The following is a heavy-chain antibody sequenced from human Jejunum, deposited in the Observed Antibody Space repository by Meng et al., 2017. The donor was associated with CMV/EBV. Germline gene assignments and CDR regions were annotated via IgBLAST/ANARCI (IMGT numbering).Heavy chain of an antibody. CDR3: ASLSIPGAIFYYGMDV. CDR2: ISSGSFSL. CDR1: NLGSYG. Sequence: NLGSYGVNWIRQAPGKGLEWVSVISSGSFSLYYADSVRGRFTISRDDAKDSVFLQMDSLRAEDTAVYYCASLSIPGAIFYYGMDVWGQGTTVTVSS. D-gene: IGHD3-10*01. J-gene: IGHJ6*02. V-gene: IGHV3-21*01.